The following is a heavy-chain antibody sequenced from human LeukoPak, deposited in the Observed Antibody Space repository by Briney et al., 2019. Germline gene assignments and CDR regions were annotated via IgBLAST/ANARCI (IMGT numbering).Heavy chain of an antibody. CDR3: ARDVAHGARGYFDY. D-gene: IGHD4-17*01. Sequence: GGSLRLSCATSGLSFSSYGMHWVRQAPGKGLEWVAVIWYDGSNKYYADSVKGRFTISRDNSKNTLYLQVDSLRAEDTAVYYCARDVAHGARGYFDYWGQGTLVTVSS. CDR2: IWYDGSNK. CDR1: GLSFSSYG. V-gene: IGHV3-33*01. J-gene: IGHJ4*02.